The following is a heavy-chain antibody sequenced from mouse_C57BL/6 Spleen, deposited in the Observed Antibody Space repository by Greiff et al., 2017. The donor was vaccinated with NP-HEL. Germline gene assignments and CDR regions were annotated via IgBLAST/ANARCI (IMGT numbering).Heavy chain of an antibody. V-gene: IGHV1-80*01. CDR3: VRRGQLRHFDY. D-gene: IGHD3-2*02. Sequence: QVQLQQSGAELVKPGASVKISCKASGYAFSSYWMNWVKQRPGKGLEWIGQIYPGDGDTNYNGKFKGKATLTADKSSSTAYMQLSSLTSEDSAVYFCVRRGQLRHFDYWGQGTTLTVSS. CDR2: IYPGDGDT. J-gene: IGHJ2*01. CDR1: GYAFSSYW.